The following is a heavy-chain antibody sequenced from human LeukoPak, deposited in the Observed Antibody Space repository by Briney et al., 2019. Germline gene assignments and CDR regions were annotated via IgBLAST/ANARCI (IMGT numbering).Heavy chain of an antibody. Sequence: GGSLRLSCAASGFTFSSYAMSWVRQAPGKGLEWVSAISGSGGSTYYADSVKGRFTISRDNSKNTLYLQMNSLRAEDTAVYYCAKVKGLWFGELKNYFDYWGQGTLVTVSS. J-gene: IGHJ4*02. CDR1: GFTFSSYA. V-gene: IGHV3-23*01. CDR2: ISGSGGST. CDR3: AKVKGLWFGELKNYFDY. D-gene: IGHD3-10*01.